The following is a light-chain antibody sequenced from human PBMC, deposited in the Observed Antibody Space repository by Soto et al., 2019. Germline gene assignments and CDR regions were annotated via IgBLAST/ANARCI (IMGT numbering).Light chain of an antibody. V-gene: IGLV2-8*01. CDR1: SSDVGGYNF. J-gene: IGLJ3*02. Sequence: SALTQPPSASGSPGQSVTISCTGSSSDVGGYNFVSWFQQHPGKAPKLMIYEVSKWPSGVPDRFSGSKSGNTASLTVSGLQAEDEADYYCSSYAGSNNWVFGGGTKVTVL. CDR2: EVS. CDR3: SSYAGSNNWV.